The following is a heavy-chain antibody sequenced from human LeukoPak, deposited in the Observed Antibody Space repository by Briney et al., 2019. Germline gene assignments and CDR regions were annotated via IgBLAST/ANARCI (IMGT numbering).Heavy chain of an antibody. D-gene: IGHD4-23*01. V-gene: IGHV3-30*18. CDR1: GFTFSSYG. Sequence: RGSLRLSCAASGFTFSSYGMHWVRQAPGKGLEWVAVISYDGSNKYYADSVKGRFTISRDNSKNTLYLQMNSLRAEDTAVYYCAKFGAYGGNSVDYWGQGTLVTVSS. J-gene: IGHJ4*02. CDR2: ISYDGSNK. CDR3: AKFGAYGGNSVDY.